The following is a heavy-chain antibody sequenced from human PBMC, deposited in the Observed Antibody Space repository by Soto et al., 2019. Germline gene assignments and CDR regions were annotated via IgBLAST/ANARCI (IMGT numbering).Heavy chain of an antibody. D-gene: IGHD3-3*01. J-gene: IGHJ3*02. CDR1: GDSFSSGGSY. CDR3: ASVIDSESRYDFWSGYASGCCAFDI. CDR2: ILYRGST. V-gene: IGHV4-61*08. Sequence: SETLSLTCTVSGDSFSSGGSYWSWIRQHPGKGLEWIGYILYRGSTNYNPSLKSRATISVDTSKNQFSLKLSSVTAADTAVYYCASVIDSESRYDFWSGYASGCCAFDIWGQGTMVTVSS.